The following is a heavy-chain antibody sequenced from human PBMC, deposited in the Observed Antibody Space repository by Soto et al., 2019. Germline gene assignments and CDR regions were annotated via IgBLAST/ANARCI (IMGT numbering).Heavy chain of an antibody. CDR2: ISAYNGNT. CDR1: GYTFTSDG. J-gene: IGHJ4*02. V-gene: IGHV1-18*01. Sequence: ASVKVSCKASGYTFTSDGISWVRQAPGQGLEWMGWISAYNGNTNYAQKLQGRVTMTTDTSTSTAYMELRSLRSDDTAVYYCARDRAYYDILSGYLRHRKIDYWGEGTVVTVSS. CDR3: ARDRAYYDILSGYLRHRKIDY. D-gene: IGHD3-9*01.